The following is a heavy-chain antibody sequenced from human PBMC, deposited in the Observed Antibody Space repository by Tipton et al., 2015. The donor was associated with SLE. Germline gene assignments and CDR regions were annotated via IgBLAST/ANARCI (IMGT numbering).Heavy chain of an antibody. Sequence: TLSLTCTVSGGSISSHYWSWIRQTPGKGLEWIGYIFYTGSAKYNPTLLSRVTISVDTSKNQFSLMLSSVTAADTAVYYCARGMVRDSDWPQFDYWGQGTLVTVSS. CDR3: ARGMVRDSDWPQFDY. J-gene: IGHJ4*02. CDR1: GGSISSHY. CDR2: IFYTGSA. V-gene: IGHV4-59*11. D-gene: IGHD3-9*01.